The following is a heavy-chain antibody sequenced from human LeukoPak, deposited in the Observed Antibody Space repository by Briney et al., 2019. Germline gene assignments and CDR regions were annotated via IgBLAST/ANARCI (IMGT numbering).Heavy chain of an antibody. D-gene: IGHD7-27*01. Sequence: ASVKVSCKASGYTFTSYDINWVRQATGQGLEWMGWINPNSGGTNYAQKFQGRVTMTRDTSISTAYMELSRLRSDDTAVYYCARDRMGKIDYWGQGTLVTVSS. CDR2: INPNSGGT. CDR1: GYTFTSYD. CDR3: ARDRMGKIDY. V-gene: IGHV1-2*02. J-gene: IGHJ4*02.